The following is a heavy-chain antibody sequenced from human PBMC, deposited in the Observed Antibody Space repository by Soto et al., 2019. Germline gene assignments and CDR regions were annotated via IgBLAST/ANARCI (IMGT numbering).Heavy chain of an antibody. CDR2: ISGSGGST. CDR1: GFNFSSYA. J-gene: IGHJ4*02. D-gene: IGHD3-9*01. V-gene: IGHV3-23*01. CDR3: ASLGDYDILTGYYPFDY. Sequence: GGPLRLSCAASGFNFSSYAMSWVRQAPGKGLEWVSAISGSGGSTYYADSVKGRFTISRDNSKNTLYLQMNSLRAEDTAVYYCASLGDYDILTGYYPFDYWGQGTLVTVSS.